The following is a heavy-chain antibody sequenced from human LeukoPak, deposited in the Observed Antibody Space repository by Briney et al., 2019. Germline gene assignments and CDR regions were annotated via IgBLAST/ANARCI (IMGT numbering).Heavy chain of an antibody. D-gene: IGHD6-19*01. CDR2: IFGSGGST. J-gene: IGHJ4*02. CDR1: GFTFSSYA. Sequence: PGGSLRLSCAASGFTFSSYAMYWVRQAPGKGPEWFSGIFGSGGSTHYADSVKGRFTISRDNSKNTVYLQMNSLRAEDTAVYYCAKTTTGYSSGRFPGWPVDYWGQGTLVTVSS. V-gene: IGHV3-23*01. CDR3: AKTTTGYSSGRFPGWPVDY.